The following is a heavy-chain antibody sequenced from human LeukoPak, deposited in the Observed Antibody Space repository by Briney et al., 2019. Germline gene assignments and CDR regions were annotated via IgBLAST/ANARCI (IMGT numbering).Heavy chain of an antibody. D-gene: IGHD3-22*01. Sequence: GGSLRLSCAASGFTFSSYAMSWVRQAPGKGLEWVSAISGSGGSTYYADSVKGRFTISRDNSKNTLYLQMNSLRAEDTAVYYCARGYYYDSSGYYQLDYWGQGTLVTVSS. CDR3: ARGYYYDSSGYYQLDY. CDR1: GFTFSSYA. J-gene: IGHJ4*02. V-gene: IGHV3-23*01. CDR2: ISGSGGST.